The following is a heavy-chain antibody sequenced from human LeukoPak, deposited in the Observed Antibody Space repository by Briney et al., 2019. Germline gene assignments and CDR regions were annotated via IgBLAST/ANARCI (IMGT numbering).Heavy chain of an antibody. CDR2: INSDGSST. Sequence: GGSLRLSCAASGFTFSSYWMHWVRQAPGKGLVWVSRINSDGSSTSYADSVKGRFTISRDNAKNTLYLQMNSLRAEDTAVYYCARVNYYDSSGYYSLAQYYFDYWGQGTLVTVSS. J-gene: IGHJ4*02. CDR3: ARVNYYDSSGYYSLAQYYFDY. V-gene: IGHV3-74*01. D-gene: IGHD3-22*01. CDR1: GFTFSSYW.